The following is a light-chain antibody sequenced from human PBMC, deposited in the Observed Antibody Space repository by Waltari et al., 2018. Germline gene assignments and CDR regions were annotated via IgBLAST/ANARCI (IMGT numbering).Light chain of an antibody. CDR3: QQYYTTPFS. CDR1: QSLLYSSNNKNY. J-gene: IGKJ2*03. CDR2: WAS. V-gene: IGKV4-1*01. Sequence: DFVMTQSPDSLAVSLGERVTINCKSSQSLLYSSNNKNYLAWYQQKPGQAPKLLIYWASTRESGVPNRFSGSGSGTDFTLTISGLQAEDVAVYYCQQYYTTPFSFGQGTKVEIK.